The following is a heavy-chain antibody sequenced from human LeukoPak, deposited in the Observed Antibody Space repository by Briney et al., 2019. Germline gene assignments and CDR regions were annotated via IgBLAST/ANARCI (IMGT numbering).Heavy chain of an antibody. CDR2: IKSKTEGGTT. Sequence: GGSLRLSCVGSGFTFSDAWMNWVRQSPGKGLEWVGGIKSKTEGGTTDYAAPVKGRFTISRDDSKTTLYLQMNSLKSEDTAVYYCTTAYYYGNSCYYYWGQGTLVTGSS. CDR3: TTAYYYGNSCYYY. J-gene: IGHJ4*02. V-gene: IGHV3-15*01. CDR1: GFTFSDAW. D-gene: IGHD3-22*01.